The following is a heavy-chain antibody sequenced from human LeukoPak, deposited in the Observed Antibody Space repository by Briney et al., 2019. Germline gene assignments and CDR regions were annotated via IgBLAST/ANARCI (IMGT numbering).Heavy chain of an antibody. V-gene: IGHV4-34*01. CDR3: ARGLKVDY. CDR1: GGSFSGYH. J-gene: IGHJ4*02. Sequence: PSETLSLTCAVYGGSFSGYHWSWIRQPPGKGLEWIGEINHSGSTNYNPSLKSRVTISVDTSKNQFSLKLSSVTAADTAVYYCARGLKVDYWGQGTLVTVSS. CDR2: INHSGST.